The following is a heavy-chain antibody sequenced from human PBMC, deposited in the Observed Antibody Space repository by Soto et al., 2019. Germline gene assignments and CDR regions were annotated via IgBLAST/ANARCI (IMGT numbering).Heavy chain of an antibody. CDR1: GGTFSSYA. CDR2: IIPIFGTA. D-gene: IGHD2-15*01. Sequence: ASVKVSCKASGGTFSSYAISWVRQAPGQGLEWMGGIIPIFGTANYAQKFQGRVTITADESTSTAYMELSSLRSEDTAVYYCARDTHGGNPDAYWGLGTLVTVSS. CDR3: ARDTHGGNPDAY. J-gene: IGHJ4*02. V-gene: IGHV1-69*13.